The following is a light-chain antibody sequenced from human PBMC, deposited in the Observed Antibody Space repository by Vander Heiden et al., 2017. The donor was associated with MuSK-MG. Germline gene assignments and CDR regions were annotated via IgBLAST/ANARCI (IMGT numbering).Light chain of an antibody. J-gene: IGLJ2*01. CDR2: DVS. CDR1: SSDVGGHNY. CDR3: CSQAGTYVI. V-gene: IGLV2-11*01. Sequence: QSALTPPRSVSGSPGQSVTISCTGTSSDVGGHNYVSWNQQHPGKVPKLIIYDVSKRPSGVPDRFSGSKSGNTASLTISGLQAEDEAEYHCCSQAGTYVIFGGGTDLNVL.